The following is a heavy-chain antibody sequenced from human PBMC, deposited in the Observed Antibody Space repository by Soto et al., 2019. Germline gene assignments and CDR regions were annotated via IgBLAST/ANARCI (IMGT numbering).Heavy chain of an antibody. CDR3: ARGRLVGATPFDY. D-gene: IGHD1-26*01. Sequence: QVQLQQWGAGLLKPSETLSLTCAVYGGSFSGYYWSWIRQPPGKGLEWIGEINHSGSTNYNPSLKSRVTLSIDTXKNQFSLKLSSVTAADTAVYDCARGRLVGATPFDYWGQGTLVTVSS. J-gene: IGHJ4*02. V-gene: IGHV4-34*01. CDR2: INHSGST. CDR1: GGSFSGYY.